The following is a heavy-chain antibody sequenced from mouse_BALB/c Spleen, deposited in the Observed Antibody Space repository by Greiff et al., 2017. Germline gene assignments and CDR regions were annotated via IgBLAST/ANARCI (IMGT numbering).Heavy chain of an antibody. D-gene: IGHD1-1*01. CDR2: IWTGGGT. J-gene: IGHJ4*01. CDR3: VRASITTVVAPYAMDY. V-gene: IGHV2-9-2*01. Sequence: VQLMESGPGLVAPSQSLSITCTVSGFSLTSYDISWIRQPPGKGLEWLGVIWTGGGTNYNSAFMSRLSISKDNSKSQVFLKMNSLQTDDTAIYYCVRASITTVVAPYAMDYWGQGTSVTVSS. CDR1: GFSLTSYD.